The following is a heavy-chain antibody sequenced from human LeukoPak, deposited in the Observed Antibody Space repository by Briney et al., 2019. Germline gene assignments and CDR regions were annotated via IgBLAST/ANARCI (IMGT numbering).Heavy chain of an antibody. CDR2: ISGSGGNT. J-gene: IGHJ4*02. Sequence: GGSLRLSCAASGFTFSSYAMSWVRQAPGKGLEWVSAISGSGGNTYYADSVKGRFTISRDNSKNTLYLQMNSLRAEDTAVYYCAKTPAPYIAVAGRGLFFFDYWGQGTLVTVSS. V-gene: IGHV3-23*01. D-gene: IGHD6-19*01. CDR1: GFTFSSYA. CDR3: AKTPAPYIAVAGRGLFFFDY.